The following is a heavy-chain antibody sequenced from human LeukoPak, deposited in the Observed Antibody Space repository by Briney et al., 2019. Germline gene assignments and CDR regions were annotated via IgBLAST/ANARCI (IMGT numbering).Heavy chain of an antibody. D-gene: IGHD4-17*01. J-gene: IGHJ4*02. CDR2: LYYSGST. Sequence: NPSETLSLTCTVSGGSISSYYWSWIRQPPGKELEWIGYLYYSGSTNYNPSFKSRVTMSVDTSKNQFSLKLNSMTAADTAVYFCARGRYNDYGFDYWGQGTLGTVSS. CDR3: ARGRYNDYGFDY. CDR1: GGSISSYY. V-gene: IGHV4-59*01.